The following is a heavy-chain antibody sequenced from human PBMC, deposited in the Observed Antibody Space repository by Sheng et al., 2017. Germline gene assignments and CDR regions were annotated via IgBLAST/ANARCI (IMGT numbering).Heavy chain of an antibody. V-gene: IGHV3-33*01. J-gene: IGHJ4*02. D-gene: IGHD5-12*01. CDR3: ARDGREFSGYDPVPDY. CDR2: IWYDGSNK. Sequence: QVQLVESGGGVVQPGTSLRLSCAAAGFSFSNYGMHWVRQAPGKGLEWVAVIWYDGSNKNYADSMKGRFIISRDNSRNTLYLQLNSLAVEDTAVYYCARDGREFSGYDPVPDYWGQGTLVTVSS. CDR1: GFSFSNYG.